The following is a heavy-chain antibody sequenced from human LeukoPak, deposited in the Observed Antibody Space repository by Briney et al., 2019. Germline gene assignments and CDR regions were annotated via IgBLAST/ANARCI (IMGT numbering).Heavy chain of an antibody. CDR1: GFTFSDYS. Sequence: KSGGSLRLSCAGSGFTFSDYSMNWVRQAPGKGLEWVSSITSGSNYIYYADSVKGRFTISRDNAKKSLYLQMNSLRAEDTAVYYCARDWSGTGYYYGMDVWGQGTTVTVSS. CDR2: ITSGSNYI. D-gene: IGHD3-3*01. CDR3: ARDWSGTGYYYGMDV. V-gene: IGHV3-21*01. J-gene: IGHJ6*02.